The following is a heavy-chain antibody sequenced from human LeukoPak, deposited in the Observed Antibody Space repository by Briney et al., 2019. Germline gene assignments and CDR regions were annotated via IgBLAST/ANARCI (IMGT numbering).Heavy chain of an antibody. Sequence: GGSLRFSYAASGFTFSSYGMHWVRQAPGKGLEWVAVMWYDGSTKYYADSVKGRFTISRDNSKNTLYLQMDSLRAEDTAVYYCAKDGAAGTYFDNWGPRTLVTVSS. CDR3: AKDGAAGTYFDN. CDR1: GFTFSSYG. D-gene: IGHD6-19*01. J-gene: IGHJ4*02. V-gene: IGHV3-33*06. CDR2: MWYDGSTK.